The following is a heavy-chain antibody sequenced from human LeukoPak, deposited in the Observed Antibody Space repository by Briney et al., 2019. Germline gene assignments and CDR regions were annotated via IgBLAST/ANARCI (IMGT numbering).Heavy chain of an antibody. J-gene: IGHJ4*02. V-gene: IGHV5-51*01. CDR2: IYSGDSDT. CDR1: GYSFTSYW. D-gene: IGHD3-3*01. Sequence: GESLKISCKGSGYSFTSYWIGWVRQMPGKGLEGMGIIYSGDSDTRYSPSFQGQVTISADKSISTAYLQWSSLKASDTAMYYCARLDTIFGVVRLFDYWGQGTLVTVSS. CDR3: ARLDTIFGVVRLFDY.